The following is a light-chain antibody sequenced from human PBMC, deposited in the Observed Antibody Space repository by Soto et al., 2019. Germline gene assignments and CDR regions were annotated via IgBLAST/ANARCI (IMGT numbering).Light chain of an antibody. V-gene: IGKV3-11*01. CDR2: DAS. CDR3: QQRSNWWT. Sequence: IVLTHSPATLSLSPGERATLSCRASQSVSSYLAWYQQKPGQAPRLLIYDASNRATGIPARFSGSGSGTDFTLTISSLEPEDFAVYYCQQRSNWWTFGQGTKV. J-gene: IGKJ1*01. CDR1: QSVSSY.